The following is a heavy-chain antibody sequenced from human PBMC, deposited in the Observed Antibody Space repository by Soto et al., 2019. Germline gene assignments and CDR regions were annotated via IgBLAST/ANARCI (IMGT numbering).Heavy chain of an antibody. J-gene: IGHJ5*02. CDR1: GYTFTNYD. D-gene: IGHD3-3*01. Sequence: QVQLVQSGAEVKKPGASVKVSCKASGYTFTNYDINWVRQATGQGLEWMGWMNPKSGNTGNAQKFQGRVTVTRNTSISTAYMELSSLRSEDTAVYYCARGRYDFWSGYYRNKWFDPWGQGTLVTVSS. CDR2: MNPKSGNT. CDR3: ARGRYDFWSGYYRNKWFDP. V-gene: IGHV1-8*01.